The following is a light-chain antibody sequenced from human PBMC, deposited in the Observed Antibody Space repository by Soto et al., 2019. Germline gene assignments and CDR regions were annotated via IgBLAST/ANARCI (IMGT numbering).Light chain of an antibody. V-gene: IGKV1-9*01. CDR1: QGINTY. CDR2: GAS. Sequence: DIQLTQSPSFLSASVGDRVTITCRASQGINTYLAWYQQKPGKVPKLLIYGASTLQRGVPSRFSGSGSGTEFTLTISSLQTEDFATYYCQQLHSYPLTFGPGATVDLK. CDR3: QQLHSYPLT. J-gene: IGKJ3*01.